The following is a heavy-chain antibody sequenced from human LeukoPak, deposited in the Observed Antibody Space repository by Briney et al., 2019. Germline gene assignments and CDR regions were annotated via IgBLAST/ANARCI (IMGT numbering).Heavy chain of an antibody. V-gene: IGHV1-24*01. CDR3: ATDSHYCGSGSYFVSAFDI. CDR1: GYTLTELS. D-gene: IGHD3-10*01. Sequence: ASVKVSCKVSGYTLTELSMHWVRQAPGKGLEWMGGFDPEDGETIYAQKFQGRVTMTEDTSTDTAYMELSSLRSEDTAVYYCATDSHYCGSGSYFVSAFDIWGQGTMVTVSS. J-gene: IGHJ3*02. CDR2: FDPEDGET.